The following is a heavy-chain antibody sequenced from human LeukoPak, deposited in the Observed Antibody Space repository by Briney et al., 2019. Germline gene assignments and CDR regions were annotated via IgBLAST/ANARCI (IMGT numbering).Heavy chain of an antibody. CDR1: GXTFSSYA. V-gene: IGHV3-23*01. CDR3: AKETIAAASVDWFDP. J-gene: IGHJ5*02. D-gene: IGHD6-13*01. CDR2: ISGSGGST. Sequence: PGGSLRLSCAASGXTFSSYAMSWVRQAPGKGLEWVSAISGSGGSTYYADSVKGRFTISRDNSTNTLYLQMNSLRAEDTAVYYCAKETIAAASVDWFDPWGQGTLVTVSS.